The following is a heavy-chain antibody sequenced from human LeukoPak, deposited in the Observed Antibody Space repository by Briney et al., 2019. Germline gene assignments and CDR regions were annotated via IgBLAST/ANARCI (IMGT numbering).Heavy chain of an antibody. D-gene: IGHD6-13*01. CDR1: GFTFSSYW. CDR3: ARDIEAAGLLLDY. V-gene: IGHV3-7*01. CDR2: MKYDGSEK. J-gene: IGHJ4*02. Sequence: GGSLRLSCAASGFTFSSYWMSWVRQAPGKGLEWVANMKYDGSEKYYVDSVKGRFTISRDNAKNSLYLQMNSLRAEDTAVYYCARDIEAAGLLLDYWGQGTLVTVSS.